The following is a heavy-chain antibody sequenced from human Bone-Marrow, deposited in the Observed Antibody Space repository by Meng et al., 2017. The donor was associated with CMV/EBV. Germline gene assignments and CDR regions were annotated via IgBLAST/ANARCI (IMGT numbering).Heavy chain of an antibody. CDR2: IVPVLRKP. V-gene: IGHV1-69*05. CDR3: AFRSEYYDMDV. D-gene: IGHD1-14*01. Sequence: SVKVSCKASKVPFSGFIVAWVRQAPGQGLEWMGGIVPVLRKPKYAQKFEGRLTITTEASTTTVYMELSSLRSEDTAVYYCAFRSEYYDMDVWGQGTAVTGYS. J-gene: IGHJ6*01. CDR1: KVPFSGFI.